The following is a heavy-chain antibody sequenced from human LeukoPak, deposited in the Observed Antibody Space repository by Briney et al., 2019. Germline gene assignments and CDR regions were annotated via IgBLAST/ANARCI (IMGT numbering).Heavy chain of an antibody. CDR2: ISDDGRNK. V-gene: IGHV3-30*03. Sequence: GGSLRLSCAASGFTFNNYGMHYVHQAPGKGLEWVAVISDDGRNKNYADPVKGRFTISRDSSNNTLYLQMNSLRAEDTAVYYCARASVGFDYWGQGTLVTVSS. J-gene: IGHJ4*02. D-gene: IGHD1-26*01. CDR1: GFTFNNYG. CDR3: ARASVGFDY.